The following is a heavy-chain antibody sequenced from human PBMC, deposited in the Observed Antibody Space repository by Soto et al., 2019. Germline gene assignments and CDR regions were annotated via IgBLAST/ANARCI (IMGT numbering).Heavy chain of an antibody. J-gene: IGHJ6*02. D-gene: IGHD6-6*01. CDR1: GFTFSDYY. V-gene: IGHV3-11*06. CDR2: ISSSSSNT. CDR3: ARDVYRYSSSSPEDV. Sequence: VPLVESGGGLVKPGGSLRLSCAASGFTFSDYYMSWIRQAPGKGLDWVSYISSSSSNTKYADSVKGRFTISRDNAKNSLYLQMNSLRAEDTAVYYCARDVYRYSSSSPEDVWGQGTTVTVSS.